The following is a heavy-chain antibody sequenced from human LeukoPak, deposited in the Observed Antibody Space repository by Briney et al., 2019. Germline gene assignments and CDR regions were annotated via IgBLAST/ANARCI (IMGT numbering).Heavy chain of an antibody. J-gene: IGHJ4*02. V-gene: IGHV3-48*04. Sequence: GGSLRLSCAASGFTFSSYSMNWVRQAPGKGLEWVSYISSSSSTIYYADSVKGRFTISRDNAKNSLYLQMNSLRAEDTAVYYCARGLGLKTPDCWGQGTLVTVSS. CDR2: ISSSSSTI. CDR3: ARGLGLKTPDC. CDR1: GFTFSSYS.